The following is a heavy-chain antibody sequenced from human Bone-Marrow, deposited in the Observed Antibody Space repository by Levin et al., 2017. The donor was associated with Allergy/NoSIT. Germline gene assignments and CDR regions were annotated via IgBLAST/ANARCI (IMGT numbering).Heavy chain of an antibody. V-gene: IGHV1-58*01. CDR1: GFTFSASA. Sequence: SVKVSCKASGFTFSASAVQWVRQPRGQRLEWIGRIVIGSGKTNYAQNFRERVTITSDTSTSKAYMEVSSLTSEDTAVYYCAADLNYVGWSGSSAYWGQGTLVTVSS. D-gene: IGHD3-3*01. J-gene: IGHJ4*02. CDR3: AADLNYVGWSGSSAY. CDR2: IVIGSGKT.